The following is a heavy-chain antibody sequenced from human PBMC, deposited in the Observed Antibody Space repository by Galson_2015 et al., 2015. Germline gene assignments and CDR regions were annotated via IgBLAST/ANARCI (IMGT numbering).Heavy chain of an antibody. V-gene: IGHV4-61*01. D-gene: IGHD6-13*01. CDR2: IYYSGST. J-gene: IGHJ6*02. CDR1: CGSVSSGSYY. Sequence: TCTVSCGSVSSGSYYWSWIRQPPGKGLEWIGYIYYSGSTNYNPSPKSRVTISVDTSKNQFSLKLSSVTAADTAVYYCARDNQQQLHYSFYGMDVWGQGTTVTVSS. CDR3: ARDNQQQLHYSFYGMDV.